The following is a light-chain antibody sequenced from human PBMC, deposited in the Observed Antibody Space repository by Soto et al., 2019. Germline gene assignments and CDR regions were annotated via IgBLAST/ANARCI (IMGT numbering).Light chain of an antibody. J-gene: IGLJ1*01. V-gene: IGLV2-14*01. CDR3: LSYTASSTFV. CDR1: SSDIGAYNS. CDR2: QVS. Sequence: GLTQPASVSVSPGQSITISCTGTSSDIGAYNSVSWYQHHPGKAPKLIVFQVSFRPSAVSDRFSGSKSDNTASLTISGLQTEDEADYYCLSYTASSTFVFGPGIKVTLL.